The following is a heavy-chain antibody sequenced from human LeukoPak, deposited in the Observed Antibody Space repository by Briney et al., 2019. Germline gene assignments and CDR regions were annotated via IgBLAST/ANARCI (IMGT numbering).Heavy chain of an antibody. Sequence: PGGSLRLSCAASGFTFSSYEMNWVRQAPGKGLEWVSYISSSGSTIYYADSVKGRFTISRDNAKNSLYLQMNSLRAEDTAGYYCARDQNYSFDCWGQGTLVTVSS. CDR1: GFTFSSYE. D-gene: IGHD1-7*01. V-gene: IGHV3-48*03. J-gene: IGHJ4*02. CDR3: ARDQNYSFDC. CDR2: ISSSGSTI.